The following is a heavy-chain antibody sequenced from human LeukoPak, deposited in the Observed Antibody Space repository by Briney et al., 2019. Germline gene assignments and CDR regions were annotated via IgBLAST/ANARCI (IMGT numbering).Heavy chain of an antibody. J-gene: IGHJ6*02. Sequence: VKVSCKAXXXTFTSXYMHWVRQAPGQGLEWMGWINPNSGGTNYTQKFQGRVTMTRDTSISTAYMELSRLRSDDTAVYYCARELLYLSYGMDVWGQGTTVTVSS. CDR1: XXTFTSXY. CDR2: INPNSGGT. D-gene: IGHD2-15*01. V-gene: IGHV1-2*02. CDR3: ARELLYLSYGMDV.